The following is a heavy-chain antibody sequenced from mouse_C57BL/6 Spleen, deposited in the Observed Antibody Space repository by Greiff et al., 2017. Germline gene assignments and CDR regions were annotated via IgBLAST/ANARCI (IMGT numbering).Heavy chain of an antibody. J-gene: IGHJ4*01. CDR2: IHPNSGST. CDR1: GYTFTSYW. Sequence: VQLQQSGAELVKPGASVKLSCKASGYTFTSYWMHWVKQRPGKGLEWIGMIHPNSGSTTYTEKFKSKATLTVDKSSSTAYMQLSSLTSEDSAVYYGARTGRARGRRGAMDYWGQGTSVTVSS. V-gene: IGHV1-64*01. D-gene: IGHD3-3*01. CDR3: ARTGRARGRRGAMDY.